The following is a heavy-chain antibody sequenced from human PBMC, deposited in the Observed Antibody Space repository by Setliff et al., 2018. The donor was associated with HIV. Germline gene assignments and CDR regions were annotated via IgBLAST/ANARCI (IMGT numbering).Heavy chain of an antibody. CDR2: IIPFIDAT. CDR3: AKAAVEMTTIAFGGPPGY. J-gene: IGHJ4*02. V-gene: IGHV1-69*11. D-gene: IGHD3-16*01. CDR1: GGTFRSYS. Sequence: SVKVFCKASGGTFRSYSINWVRQAPGQGLEWMGTIIPFIDATHYAQSFQGRLTITADESSNTAYMELSSLRLHDTAVYYCAKAAVEMTTIAFGGPPGYWGQGTLVTVSS.